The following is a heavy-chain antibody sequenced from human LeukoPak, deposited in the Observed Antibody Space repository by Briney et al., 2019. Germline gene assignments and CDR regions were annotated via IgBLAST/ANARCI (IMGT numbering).Heavy chain of an antibody. V-gene: IGHV4-39*07. Sequence: SETLSLTCTVSGGSISSSSYHWGWIRQPPGKGLEWIGNIYYGGFTYYNPSLKSRVTISVDTSKNQFSLKLSSVTAADTAVYYCARAGSGWSDAFDIWGQGTMVTVSS. CDR2: IYYGGFT. CDR1: GGSISSSSYH. J-gene: IGHJ3*02. CDR3: ARAGSGWSDAFDI. D-gene: IGHD6-19*01.